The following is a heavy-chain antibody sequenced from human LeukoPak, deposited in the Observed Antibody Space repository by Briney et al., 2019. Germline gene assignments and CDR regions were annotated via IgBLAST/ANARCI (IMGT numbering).Heavy chain of an antibody. CDR3: ARVKDYGDYWFDP. V-gene: IGHV4-31*03. Sequence: SETLSLTCTVSGGSISSGGYYWSWIRQHPGKGLEWIGYIYYSGTTYYNPSLKSRVTISVDMSKNQFSLQQSSVTAADTAVYYCARVKDYGDYWFDPWGQGTLVTVSS. J-gene: IGHJ5*02. CDR2: IYYSGTT. CDR1: GGSISSGGYY. D-gene: IGHD4-17*01.